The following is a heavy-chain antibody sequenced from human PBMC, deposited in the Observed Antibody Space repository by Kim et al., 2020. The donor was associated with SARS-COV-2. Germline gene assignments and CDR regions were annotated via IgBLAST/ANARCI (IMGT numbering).Heavy chain of an antibody. Sequence: ASVKVSCKASGYTFTSYYMHWVRQAPGQGLEWMGHINPNGGSIKYAQKFQGRVTMTRDTSTSTVYMELSSLRLEHTAVYHCAREGYDILTGYYWKSFD. CDR1: GYTFTSYY. D-gene: IGHD3-9*01. J-gene: IGHJ3*01. CDR2: INPNGGSI. CDR3: AREGYDILTGYYWKSFD. V-gene: IGHV1-46*01.